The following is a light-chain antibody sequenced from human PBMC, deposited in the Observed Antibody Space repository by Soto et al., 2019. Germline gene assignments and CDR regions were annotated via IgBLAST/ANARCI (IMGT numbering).Light chain of an antibody. CDR3: QQRHNWPIT. Sequence: EIVLTQSPGTLSLSPGERATLSCRASQSVISTYLAWYQQKPGQAPRLLIYDAFSRAPGIPARFSGGGSGTDFTLTISSLEPEDFGVYYCQQRHNWPITFGQGTRLEIK. V-gene: IGKV3D-20*02. J-gene: IGKJ5*01. CDR1: QSVISTY. CDR2: DAF.